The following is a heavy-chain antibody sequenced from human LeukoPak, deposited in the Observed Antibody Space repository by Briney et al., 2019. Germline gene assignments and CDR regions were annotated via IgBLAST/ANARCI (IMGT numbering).Heavy chain of an antibody. V-gene: IGHV4-34*01. CDR1: GGSFSGYY. CDR2: INHSGST. D-gene: IGHD3-10*01. CDR3: ARHGVYGSGSYYWFDP. J-gene: IGHJ5*02. Sequence: SETLSLTCAVYGGSFSGYYWSWIRQPPGKGLEWIGEINHSGSTSYNPSLKSRVTISVDTSKNHFSLKLTSVTAADTAVYYCARHGVYGSGSYYWFDPWGQGTLVTVSS.